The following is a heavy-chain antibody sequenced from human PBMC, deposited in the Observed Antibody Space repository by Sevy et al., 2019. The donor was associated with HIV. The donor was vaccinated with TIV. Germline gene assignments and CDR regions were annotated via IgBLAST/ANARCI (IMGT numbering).Heavy chain of an antibody. CDR2: ISGSGGST. D-gene: IGHD3-22*01. Sequence: GGSLRLSCAASGFNFGSYAMSWVRQAPGKGLEWVSAISGSGGSTYYADSVKGRFTISRDNSKNTLDLQMNSLRAEDTPIYYCAKDNHYDSRGYYYGMRPSEGAFDIWGQGTMVTVSS. CDR1: GFNFGSYA. CDR3: AKDNHYDSRGYYYGMRPSEGAFDI. J-gene: IGHJ3*02. V-gene: IGHV3-23*01.